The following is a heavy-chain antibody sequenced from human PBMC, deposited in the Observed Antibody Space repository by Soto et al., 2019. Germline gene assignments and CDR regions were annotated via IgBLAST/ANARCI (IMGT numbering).Heavy chain of an antibody. CDR1: GVSINSYW. Sequence: SETLSRTCSVSGVSINSYWWSWIRHPAGKGLEWIGRVYSSGTTDYNPSLNSRATMSVETSKNQFSLKLSSVTAADTAVYYCARDALYYGSGRDFDYWGQGTLVNVSS. D-gene: IGHD3-10*01. V-gene: IGHV4-4*07. J-gene: IGHJ4*02. CDR3: ARDALYYGSGRDFDY. CDR2: VYSSGTT.